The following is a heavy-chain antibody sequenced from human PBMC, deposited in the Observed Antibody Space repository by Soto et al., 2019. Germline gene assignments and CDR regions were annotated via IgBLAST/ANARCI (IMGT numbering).Heavy chain of an antibody. CDR3: ARHGRSAVNMNWFDP. CDR2: VEYGGST. J-gene: IGHJ5*02. D-gene: IGHD4-17*01. CDR1: GGSIISSNFY. Sequence: QLQESGPGLVKPSETLSLTCTVSGGSIISSNFYWGWIRQPPGKGLEWIGSVEYGGSTYDNPSLKSQGTLSADTSKTQCSLKLTSVTAADTAIYYCARHGRSAVNMNWFDPWGHGTLVTVSS. V-gene: IGHV4-39*01.